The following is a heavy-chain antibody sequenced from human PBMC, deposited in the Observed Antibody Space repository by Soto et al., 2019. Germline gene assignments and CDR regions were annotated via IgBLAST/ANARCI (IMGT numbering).Heavy chain of an antibody. Sequence: PGGSLRLSCAASGFTFSSYAMSWVRQAPGKGLEWVSAISGSGGSTYYADSVKGRFTISRDNSKNTLYLQMNSLRAEDTAVYYCAKAHYDFWSGYYLGSDFDYWGQGTLVTVSS. CDR3: AKAHYDFWSGYYLGSDFDY. CDR1: GFTFSSYA. CDR2: ISGSGGST. D-gene: IGHD3-3*01. J-gene: IGHJ4*02. V-gene: IGHV3-23*01.